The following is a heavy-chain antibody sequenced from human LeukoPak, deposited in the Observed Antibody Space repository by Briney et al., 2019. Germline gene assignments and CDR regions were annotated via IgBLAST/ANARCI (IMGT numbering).Heavy chain of an antibody. D-gene: IGHD3-3*01. J-gene: IGHJ5*02. V-gene: IGHV1-2*02. CDR2: INPNSGGT. CDR3: ARDTGITIFGVVTREYNWFDP. Sequence: ASVKVSCKASGYTFTGYYMHWVRQAPGQGLEWMGWINPNSGGTNYAQKFQGRVTMTRDTSISTAYMELSRLRSDDTAVYYCARDTGITIFGVVTREYNWFDPWGQGTLVTVSS. CDR1: GYTFTGYY.